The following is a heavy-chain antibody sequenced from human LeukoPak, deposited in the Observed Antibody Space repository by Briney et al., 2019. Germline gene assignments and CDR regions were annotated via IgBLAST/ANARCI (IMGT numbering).Heavy chain of an antibody. CDR2: IIPIFGTS. D-gene: IGHD5-18*01. J-gene: IGHJ4*02. CDR3: ARGRESRGYSYEFDY. Sequence: SVKVSCKASGGTFSNYAISWVRQAPGQGLEWMGGIIPIFGTSNYAQKFQGRVTITADESTSTAYIELSSLRSEDTAVYYCARGRESRGYSYEFDYWGQGTLVTVSS. V-gene: IGHV1-69*13. CDR1: GGTFSNYA.